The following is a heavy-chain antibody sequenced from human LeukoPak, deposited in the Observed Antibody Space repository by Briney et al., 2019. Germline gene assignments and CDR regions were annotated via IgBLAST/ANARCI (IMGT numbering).Heavy chain of an antibody. J-gene: IGHJ4*02. CDR2: IYASGRT. V-gene: IGHV3-53*01. CDR3: AREMAGIYYFDY. D-gene: IGHD5-24*01. CDR1: GFTVSSNY. Sequence: PGGSLRLSCAASGFTVSSNYMSWVRQAPGKGLEWVSVIYASGRTFYADSVKGRFTISRDNSKNTLYLQLSSLRAEDTAVYYCAREMAGIYYFDYWGQGTLVTVSS.